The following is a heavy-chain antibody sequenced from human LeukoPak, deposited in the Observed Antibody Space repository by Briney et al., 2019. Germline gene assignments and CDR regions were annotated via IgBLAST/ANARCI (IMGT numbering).Heavy chain of an antibody. CDR2: IYYSGST. J-gene: IGHJ4*02. CDR1: GGSISSSGYY. D-gene: IGHD2/OR15-2a*01. Sequence: SETLSLTCTVSGGSISSSGYYWGWIRQPPGKGLEWIGSIYYSGSTYYNPSLKSRVTISVDTSKNQFSLKLSSVTAADTAVYYCARLGNYFHPHYWGQGTLVTVSS. CDR3: ARLGNYFHPHY. V-gene: IGHV4-39*01.